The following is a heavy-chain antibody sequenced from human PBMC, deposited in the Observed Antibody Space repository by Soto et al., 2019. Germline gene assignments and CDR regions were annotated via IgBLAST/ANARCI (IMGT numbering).Heavy chain of an antibody. CDR3: ARAPSVTTRSWFDP. J-gene: IGHJ5*02. CDR1: GFTFHSYD. CDR2: IGTTGNPI. D-gene: IGHD4-17*01. V-gene: IGHV3-48*03. Sequence: EVRLAESGGGLVQPGGSLRLSCAGSGFTFHSYDMNWVRQAPGKGLEWISYIGTTGNPIYYADSVKGRFTISRDNAKNSLYLQMNSLRVEDTAVYYCARAPSVTTRSWFDPWCQGTLVTVSS.